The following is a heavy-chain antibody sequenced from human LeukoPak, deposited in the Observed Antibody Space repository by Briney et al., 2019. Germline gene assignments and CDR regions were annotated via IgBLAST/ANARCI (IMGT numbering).Heavy chain of an antibody. Sequence: GGSLRLSCAASGFTFSSYSMNWVRQAPGKGLEWVSSISSSSSYIYYADSVKGRFTISRDDAKNSLYLQMSSLRAEDTALYYCARMVRGGYYYMDVWGKGTTVTVSS. D-gene: IGHD3-10*01. J-gene: IGHJ6*03. CDR3: ARMVRGGYYYMDV. CDR2: ISSSSSYI. V-gene: IGHV3-21*04. CDR1: GFTFSSYS.